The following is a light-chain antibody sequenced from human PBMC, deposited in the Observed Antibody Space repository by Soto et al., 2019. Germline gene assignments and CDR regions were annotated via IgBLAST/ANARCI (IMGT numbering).Light chain of an antibody. CDR3: TSYTSSSTYV. V-gene: IGLV2-14*01. Sequence: QSALTQPASVSASPGQSITISCTGASSDVGGYNYVSWYQQHPGKAPKLMIYEVSNRPSGISNRFSGSKSGNTASLTISGLQADDEADYYCTSYTSSSTYVFGTGTKVTVL. J-gene: IGLJ1*01. CDR2: EVS. CDR1: SSDVGGYNY.